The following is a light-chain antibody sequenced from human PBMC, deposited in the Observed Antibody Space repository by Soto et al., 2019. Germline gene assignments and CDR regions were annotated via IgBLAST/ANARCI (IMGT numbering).Light chain of an antibody. V-gene: IGLV2-23*03. CDR1: SSDVGSYNL. Sequence: QSVLTQPASVSGSPGQSITISCTGTSSDVGSYNLVSWYQQHPGKAPKLMIYEGSKRPSGVSYRFSGSKSGNTASLTISGLQAEDEADYYCCSYAGSSTFFYVFGTGTKVTVL. CDR3: CSYAGSSTFFYV. CDR2: EGS. J-gene: IGLJ1*01.